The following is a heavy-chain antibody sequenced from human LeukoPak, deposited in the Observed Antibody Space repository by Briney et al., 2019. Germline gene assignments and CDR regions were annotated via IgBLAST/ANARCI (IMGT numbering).Heavy chain of an antibody. CDR3: ARAILPYSYGLDYYFDY. Sequence: PSQTLSLTCTVSGGSISSGGYYWSWIRQPPGKGLEWIGYIYYSGSTNYNPSLKSRVTISLDTSKNQFSLKLSSMTAADTAVYYCARAILPYSYGLDYYFDYWGQGTLVTVSS. CDR1: GGSISSGGYY. D-gene: IGHD5-18*01. J-gene: IGHJ4*02. CDR2: IYYSGST. V-gene: IGHV4-61*08.